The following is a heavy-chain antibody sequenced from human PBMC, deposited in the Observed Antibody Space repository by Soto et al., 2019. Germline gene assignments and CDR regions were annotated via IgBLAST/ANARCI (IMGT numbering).Heavy chain of an antibody. CDR1: GFNFKNYW. J-gene: IGHJ3*02. CDR2: IKSDGSDK. D-gene: IGHD3-22*01. V-gene: IGHV3-7*01. Sequence: GGSLRLSCAASGFNFKNYWMSWVRQAPGRGLEWVANIKSDGSDKKYVDSVRGRLTIPRDNAQNSLYLQMNSLRAEDTALYYCVRGSGSFDIWGQGTMVTVSS. CDR3: VRGSGSFDI.